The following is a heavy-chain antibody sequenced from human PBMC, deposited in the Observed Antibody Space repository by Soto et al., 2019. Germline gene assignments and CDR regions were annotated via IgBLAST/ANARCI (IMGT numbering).Heavy chain of an antibody. J-gene: IGHJ6*02. D-gene: IGHD1-26*01. V-gene: IGHV3-33*01. CDR1: GFTFNYYG. CDR2: IWYDGTKK. CDR3: ARDGSSTHLYYGLDV. Sequence: LRLSCVASGFTFNYYGIHWVRQAPGKGLEWVAVIWYDGTKKDYVDSVQGRFTVSRDNSRNTVHLQMNSLRADDMAIYYCARDGSSTHLYYGLDVWGQGTLVTVSS.